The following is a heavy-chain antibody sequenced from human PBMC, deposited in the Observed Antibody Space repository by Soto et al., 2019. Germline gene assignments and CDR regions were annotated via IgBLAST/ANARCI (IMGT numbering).Heavy chain of an antibody. CDR3: ASSGWTIFGVVISQTIDY. V-gene: IGHV4-59*01. D-gene: IGHD3-3*01. J-gene: IGHJ4*02. CDR2: IYYSGST. CDR1: GGSISSYY. Sequence: SETLSLTCTVSGGSISSYYWSWIRQPPGKGLEWIGYIYYSGSTNYNPSLKSRVTISVDTSKNQFSLKLSSVTAADTAVYYCASSGWTIFGVVISQTIDYWGQGTLVTVSS.